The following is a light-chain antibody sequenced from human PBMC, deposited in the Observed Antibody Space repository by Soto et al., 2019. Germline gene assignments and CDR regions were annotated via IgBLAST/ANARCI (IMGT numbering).Light chain of an antibody. V-gene: IGKV1-27*01. CDR2: AAS. Sequence: DIQMTQSPSSLSASVGDRVTITFRASQGISNYLAWYQQKPGKVPKLLIYAASTLQSGVPSRFSGSGSGTDFTLTISSLQPEDVATYSGQKYNSAPYTFGQGTKLEIK. CDR3: QKYNSAPYT. CDR1: QGISNY. J-gene: IGKJ2*01.